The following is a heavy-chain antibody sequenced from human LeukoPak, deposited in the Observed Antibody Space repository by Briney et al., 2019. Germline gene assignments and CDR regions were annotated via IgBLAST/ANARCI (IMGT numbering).Heavy chain of an antibody. Sequence: GGSLRLSCEVSAFTFSSYSMNWVRQAPGKGLEWVSYISSSSSTIYYADSVKGRFTISRDNAKNSLYLQMNSLRAEDTAVYYCARYNYGNAFDYWGQGTLVTVSS. CDR1: AFTFSSYS. CDR3: ARYNYGNAFDY. V-gene: IGHV3-48*04. CDR2: ISSSSSTI. D-gene: IGHD5-18*01. J-gene: IGHJ4*02.